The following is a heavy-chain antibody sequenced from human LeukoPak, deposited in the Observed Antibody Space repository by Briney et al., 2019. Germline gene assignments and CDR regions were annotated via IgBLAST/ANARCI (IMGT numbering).Heavy chain of an antibody. Sequence: GASVKVSCKASGYTFTSYYMHWVRQAPGQGLEWMAMINPSGGGSSTTYAQKFQGTLTLTRDMSTSTVYMDLSSLRSEDTAVYYYARSITILGVATLGYWGQGTLVTVSS. CDR3: ARSITILGVATLGY. D-gene: IGHD3-3*01. CDR2: INPSGGGSST. CDR1: GYTFTSYY. J-gene: IGHJ4*02. V-gene: IGHV1-46*01.